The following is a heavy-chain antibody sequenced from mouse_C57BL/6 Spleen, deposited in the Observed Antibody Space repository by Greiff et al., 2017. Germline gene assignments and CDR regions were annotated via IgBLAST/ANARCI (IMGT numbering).Heavy chain of an antibody. Sequence: QVQLKQPGTELVKPGASVKLSCKASGYTFTSYWMHWVKQRPGQGLEWIGNINPSNGGTNYNEKFKSKATLTVDKSSSTAYMQLSSLTSEDSAVYYCARWDYYGPVFDYWGQGTTLTVSS. D-gene: IGHD1-1*01. CDR3: ARWDYYGPVFDY. V-gene: IGHV1-53*01. J-gene: IGHJ2*01. CDR2: INPSNGGT. CDR1: GYTFTSYW.